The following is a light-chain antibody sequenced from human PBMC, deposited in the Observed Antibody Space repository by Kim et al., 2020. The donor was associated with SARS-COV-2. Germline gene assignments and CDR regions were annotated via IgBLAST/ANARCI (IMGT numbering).Light chain of an antibody. CDR3: QAWDSSTAV. V-gene: IGLV3-1*01. J-gene: IGLJ2*01. CDR2: QDN. Sequence: SVSPGQTASITCSGDKLGDKYACWYQQKPGQSPVLVIYQDNKRPSGIPELFSGSNSGNTATLTISGTQAMDEADYYCQAWDSSTAVFGGGTQLTVL. CDR1: KLGDKY.